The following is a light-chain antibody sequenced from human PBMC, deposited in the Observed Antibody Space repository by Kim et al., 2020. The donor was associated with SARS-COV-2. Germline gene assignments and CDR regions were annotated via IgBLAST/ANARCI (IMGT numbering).Light chain of an antibody. Sequence: SPGERANLSCRASQTIKNRLVWYQHKPGQAPRLLIYDATTRATGIPARFIGSGSETDFTLTISNLQSEDFAVYYCQQSNNWPPLTFGQGTKVDIK. J-gene: IGKJ1*01. CDR1: QTIKNR. CDR3: QQSNNWPPLT. V-gene: IGKV3-15*01. CDR2: DAT.